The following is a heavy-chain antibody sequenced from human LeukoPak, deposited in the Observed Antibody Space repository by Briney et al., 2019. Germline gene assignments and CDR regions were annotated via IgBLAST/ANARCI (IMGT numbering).Heavy chain of an antibody. V-gene: IGHV4-59*01. CDR2: IYYSGST. CDR3: ARLMITFGGVIEKDAFDI. Sequence: SETLSLTCTVSGGSISSYYWSWIRQPPGKGLERIGYIYYSGSTNYNPSLKSRVTISVDTSKNQFSLKLSSVTAADTAVYYCARLMITFGGVIEKDAFDIWGQGTMVTVSS. J-gene: IGHJ3*02. CDR1: GGSISSYY. D-gene: IGHD3-16*02.